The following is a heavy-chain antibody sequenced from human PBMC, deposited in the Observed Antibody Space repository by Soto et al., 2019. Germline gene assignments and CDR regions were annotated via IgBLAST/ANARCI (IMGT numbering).Heavy chain of an antibody. J-gene: IGHJ6*02. D-gene: IGHD2-8*01. CDR1: GFSFSSYA. Sequence: EVQLLESGGGLVQPGGSLRVSCAASGFSFSSYAMSWVRQAPGKGLEWVSGISGSGDSTYYADSVKGRFTISRDNSKNTLYLQMTSLRAEDTALYYGAKGLGYCTNGVCDREFRYYYYYGMDVWGQGTTVTVSS. CDR3: AKGLGYCTNGVCDREFRYYYYYGMDV. V-gene: IGHV3-23*01. CDR2: ISGSGDST.